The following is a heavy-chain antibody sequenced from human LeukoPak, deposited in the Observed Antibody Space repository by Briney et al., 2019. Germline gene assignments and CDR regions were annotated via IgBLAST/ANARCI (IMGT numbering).Heavy chain of an antibody. CDR3: AKQPRYYYDSSGYYYYY. Sequence: GGSLRLSCAASGLTFSSYAMSWVRQAPGKGLEWVSAISGSGGSTYYADSVKGRFTISRDNSKNTLYLQMNSLRAEDTAVYYCAKQPRYYYDSSGYYYYYWGQGTLVTVSS. V-gene: IGHV3-23*01. D-gene: IGHD3-22*01. CDR1: GLTFSSYA. CDR2: ISGSGGST. J-gene: IGHJ4*02.